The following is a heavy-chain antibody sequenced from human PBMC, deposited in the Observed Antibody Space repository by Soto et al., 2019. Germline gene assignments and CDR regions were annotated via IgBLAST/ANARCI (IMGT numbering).Heavy chain of an antibody. CDR3: ATTDRGTDANYYYYGMDV. J-gene: IGHJ6*02. V-gene: IGHV1-46*01. Sequence: ASVKVACKASGYTVTSYYMHWGRQAPGQGLEWMGIINPSGGSTSYAQKFQGRVTMTRDTSTSTVYMELSSLRSEDTAVYYCATTDRGTDANYYYYGMDVWGQGTTVTISS. CDR2: INPSGGST. D-gene: IGHD1-1*01. CDR1: GYTVTSYY.